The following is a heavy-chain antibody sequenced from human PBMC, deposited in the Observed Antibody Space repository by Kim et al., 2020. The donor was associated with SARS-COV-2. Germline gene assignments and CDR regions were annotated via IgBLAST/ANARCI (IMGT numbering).Heavy chain of an antibody. J-gene: IGHJ6*02. CDR1: GFTFSSYA. Sequence: GGSLRLSCAASGFTFSSYAMHWVRQAPGKGLEWVAVISYDGSNKYYADSVKGRFTISRDNSKNTLYLQMNSLRAEYTAVYYCARGVVAATKYYYGMDVWGQGTTGTVSS. CDR3: ARGVVAATKYYYGMDV. CDR2: ISYDGSNK. V-gene: IGHV3-30-3*01. D-gene: IGHD2-15*01.